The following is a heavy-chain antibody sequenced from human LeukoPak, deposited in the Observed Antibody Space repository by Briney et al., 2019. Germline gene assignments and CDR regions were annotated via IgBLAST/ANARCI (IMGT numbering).Heavy chain of an antibody. CDR2: IYYSGST. D-gene: IGHD4-17*01. Sequence: PSETLSLTCTVSGGSISSYYWSWIRQPPGKGLEWIGYIYYSGSTNYNPSLKSRVTISVDTSKNQFSLKLSSVTAADTAVYYCARSVYGDLRTGFDYWGQGTLVTVSS. CDR1: GGSISSYY. V-gene: IGHV4-59*08. J-gene: IGHJ4*02. CDR3: ARSVYGDLRTGFDY.